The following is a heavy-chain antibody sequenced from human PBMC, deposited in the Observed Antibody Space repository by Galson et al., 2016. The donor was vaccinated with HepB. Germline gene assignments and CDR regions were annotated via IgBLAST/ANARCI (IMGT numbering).Heavy chain of an antibody. Sequence: SLRLSCAASGFTFNIYAMSWVRQSPGRRLEWVSGIRGSGSSTYYADSVRGRFTISRDNSKNTVYLQRNSLRAEATGVYYCAKDGRRRWFEDLMSPVSWFDSWGQGTLVTVSS. CDR3: AKDGRRRWFEDLMSPVSWFDS. D-gene: IGHD3-10*01. CDR1: GFTFNIYA. V-gene: IGHV3-23*01. CDR2: IRGSGSST. J-gene: IGHJ5*01.